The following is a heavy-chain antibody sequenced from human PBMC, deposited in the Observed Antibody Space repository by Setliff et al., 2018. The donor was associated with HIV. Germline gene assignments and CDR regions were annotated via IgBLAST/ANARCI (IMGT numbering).Heavy chain of an antibody. Sequence: GGSLRLSCAASGFTFSSAWMSWVRQAPGKGLEWIGHIKSKDDGGTINYAAPVKGRFAISRDDSKNTLFLQMNSLITEDTAVYYCASARIPTGGTSTSFDYWGQGTLVTVSS. J-gene: IGHJ4*02. V-gene: IGHV3-15*01. CDR1: GFTFSSAW. D-gene: IGHD1-1*01. CDR3: ASARIPTGGTSTSFDY. CDR2: IKSKDDGGTI.